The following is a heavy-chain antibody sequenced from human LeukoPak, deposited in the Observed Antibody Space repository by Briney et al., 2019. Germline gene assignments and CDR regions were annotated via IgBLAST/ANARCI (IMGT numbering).Heavy chain of an antibody. CDR1: GFTLSYNY. CDR2: IYAGGDT. V-gene: IGHV3-53*01. J-gene: IGHJ4*02. D-gene: IGHD1-26*01. Sequence: PGGSLRLSCAASGFTLSYNYMTWVRQAPGKGLEWVSVIYAGGDTYYSDSVKGRFTISRDLSKNTVYLQMNSLRAEDTAIYYCATWSNAWEFDYWGQGTLVSVSS. CDR3: ATWSNAWEFDY.